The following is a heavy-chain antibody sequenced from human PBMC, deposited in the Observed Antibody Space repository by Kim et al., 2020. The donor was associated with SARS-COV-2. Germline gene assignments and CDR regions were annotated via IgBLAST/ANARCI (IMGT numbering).Heavy chain of an antibody. CDR1: GFSLGDYW. Sequence: GGSLRLSCAASGFSLGDYWMNWVRLAPGKGLEWVANIKQDGTDKHYVDSVKGRFTISRDNAKNSLYLQMNSLRAEDTAVYYCARWTSTSYYWGQGTLVTVSS. CDR2: IKQDGTDK. D-gene: IGHD2-2*01. V-gene: IGHV3-7*01. CDR3: ARWTSTSYY. J-gene: IGHJ4*02.